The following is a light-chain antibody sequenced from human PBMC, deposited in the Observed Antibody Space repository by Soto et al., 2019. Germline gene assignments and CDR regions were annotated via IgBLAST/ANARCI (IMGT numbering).Light chain of an antibody. CDR3: QQYGSSPRT. CDR1: QSVSSSY. J-gene: IGKJ1*01. V-gene: IGKV3-20*01. Sequence: SQSVSSSYLAWYQQKPGQAPRLLIYGASSRATGIPDRFSGSGSGTDFTLTISRLEPEDFAVYYCQQYGSSPRTFGQGTKVDIK. CDR2: GAS.